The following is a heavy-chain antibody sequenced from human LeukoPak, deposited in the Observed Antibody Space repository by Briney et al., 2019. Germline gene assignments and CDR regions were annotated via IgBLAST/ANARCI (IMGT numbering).Heavy chain of an antibody. CDR1: GYTFTSYG. CDR2: INAYNGNT. V-gene: IGHV1-18*01. D-gene: IGHD3-10*01. CDR3: ARVATDYYGSGSYSGFDY. J-gene: IGHJ4*02. Sequence: ASVKVSCKASGYTFTSYGISWVRQAPGQGLEWMGWINAYNGNTNYAQKLQGRVTMTTDTSTSTAYMEVRSLRSDDTAVYYCARVATDYYGSGSYSGFDYWGQGTLVTVSS.